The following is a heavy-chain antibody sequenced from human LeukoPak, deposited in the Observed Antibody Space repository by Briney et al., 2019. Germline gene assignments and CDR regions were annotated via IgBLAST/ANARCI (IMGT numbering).Heavy chain of an antibody. J-gene: IGHJ4*02. CDR2: IYHSGYT. D-gene: IGHD3-10*01. Sequence: SETLSLTCTVSGGSINSSTYYGGWIRQPPGEALEWIGSIYHSGYTYYNPSLKSRVTISVDTSKSQFSLKLSSVTAADTAVYYCARSSMVRGVTVDYWGQGTLVTVSS. CDR1: GGSINSSTYY. CDR3: ARSSMVRGVTVDY. V-gene: IGHV4-39*01.